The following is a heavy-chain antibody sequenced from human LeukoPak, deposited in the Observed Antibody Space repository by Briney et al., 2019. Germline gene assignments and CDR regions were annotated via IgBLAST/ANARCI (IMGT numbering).Heavy chain of an antibody. CDR2: IWYDGSNK. CDR1: GFSFSSDG. V-gene: IGHV3-33*01. CDR3: ARVGLQLRPDY. J-gene: IGHJ4*02. D-gene: IGHD5-24*01. Sequence: GGSLRLSCAASGFSFSSDGMHWVRQAPGKGLEWVAVIWYDGSNKYYADSVKGRFTISRDNSKNTLYLQMNSLRAEDTAVYYCARVGLQLRPDYWGQGTLVTVSS.